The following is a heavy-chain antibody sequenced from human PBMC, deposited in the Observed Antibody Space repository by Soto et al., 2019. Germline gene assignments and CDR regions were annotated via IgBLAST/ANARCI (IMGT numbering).Heavy chain of an antibody. D-gene: IGHD1-7*01. CDR2: IYHSGTT. Sequence: SETLSLTCVVSGGSISSGDYYWSWIRQTPGKGLEWIGYIYHSGTTYYNPSLKSRVTISLDTSKNQFSLKLKSVTAADAAVYYCARDLNWNSGQMGWFDPWGQGTLVTVSS. J-gene: IGHJ5*02. V-gene: IGHV4-30-4*01. CDR1: GGSISSGDYY. CDR3: ARDLNWNSGQMGWFDP.